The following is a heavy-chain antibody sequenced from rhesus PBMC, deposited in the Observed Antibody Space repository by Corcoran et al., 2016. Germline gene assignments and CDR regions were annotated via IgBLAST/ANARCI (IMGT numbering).Heavy chain of an antibody. J-gene: IGHJ4*01. CDR1: GYTFTDYY. CDR3: ATSYCTGSGCYDDGGFDY. D-gene: IGHD2-21*01. Sequence: EVQLVQSGAEVKKPGASVKISCKASGYTFTDYYLHWVRQAPGKGLEWMGRVDPEDGEAIHAQKFKDRVTIHADTSTDTAYMELSSLRSEDTAVYYCATSYCTGSGCYDDGGFDYWGQGVLVTVSS. CDR2: VDPEDGEA. V-gene: IGHV1-111*02.